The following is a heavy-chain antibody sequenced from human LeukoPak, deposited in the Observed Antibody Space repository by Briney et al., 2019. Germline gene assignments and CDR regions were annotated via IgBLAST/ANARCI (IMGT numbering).Heavy chain of an antibody. CDR2: IYYSGST. V-gene: IGHV4-30-4*08. CDR3: ARSSSGWYKDNWFDP. J-gene: IGHJ5*02. Sequence: SQTLSLTCTVSGGSISSGDYYWSWIRQPPGKGREWIGYIYYSGSTYYNPSLKSRVTISVDTSKNQFSLKLSSVTAADTAVYYCARSSSGWYKDNWFDPWGQGTLVTVSS. D-gene: IGHD6-19*01. CDR1: GGSISSGDYY.